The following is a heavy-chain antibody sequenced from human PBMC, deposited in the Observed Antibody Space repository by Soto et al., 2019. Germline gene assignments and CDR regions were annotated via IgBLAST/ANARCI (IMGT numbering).Heavy chain of an antibody. CDR3: ARDKDRQQLGGNYYYILDV. CDR1: GGTFSTSA. Sequence: QVQLMQSGAEVKKPGSSVKVSCKASGGTFSTSAISWVRQAPGDGLEWVGGIMPVFATPGYAQKFQGRVTISADESTTTPYLELTSLPTDDTAVYYCARDKDRQQLGGNYYYILDVWGQGTAITVSS. CDR2: IMPVFATP. J-gene: IGHJ6*02. V-gene: IGHV1-69*12. D-gene: IGHD3-3*02.